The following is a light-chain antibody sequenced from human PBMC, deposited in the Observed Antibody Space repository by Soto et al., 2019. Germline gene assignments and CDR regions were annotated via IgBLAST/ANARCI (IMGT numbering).Light chain of an antibody. CDR3: QQYNGYWT. Sequence: DIQMTQSPSTLSASVGDRVTITCRASQSISDSLAWYQQKPGKAPKLLIYEASRLKSGVPSRFSGSRSGTEYTLTISSLQSDDFATYYCQQYNGYWTFGQGTKVEIK. CDR2: EAS. V-gene: IGKV1-5*03. CDR1: QSISDS. J-gene: IGKJ1*01.